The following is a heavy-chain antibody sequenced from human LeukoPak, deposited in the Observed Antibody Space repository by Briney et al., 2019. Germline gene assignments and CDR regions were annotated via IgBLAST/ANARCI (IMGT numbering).Heavy chain of an antibody. D-gene: IGHD3-22*01. CDR3: ARLVYDSRGYYFDY. V-gene: IGHV4-59*08. J-gene: IGHJ4*02. CDR2: IRYSGSA. CDR1: GDSISTYY. Sequence: SETLSLTCTVSGDSISTYYWSWIRQPPGKGLEWIGYIRYSGSANYNPTLRSRVTISIDTSKNQFSLKLSSVTAADTAVYHCARLVYDSRGYYFDYWGQGTLVTVSS.